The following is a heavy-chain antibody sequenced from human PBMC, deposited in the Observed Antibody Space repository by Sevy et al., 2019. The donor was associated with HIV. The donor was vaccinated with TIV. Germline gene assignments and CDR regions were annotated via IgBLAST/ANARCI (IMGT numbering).Heavy chain of an antibody. D-gene: IGHD4-17*01. Sequence: GGSLRLSCAASGFTVSSNYMSWVRQAPGKGLEWVSVIYSGGSTYYADSVKGRFTISTDNSKNTLYLQMNSLRAEDTAVYYCARERVNYGDYYYYGMDVWGQGTTVTVSS. CDR1: GFTVSSNY. CDR3: ARERVNYGDYYYYGMDV. J-gene: IGHJ6*02. V-gene: IGHV3-53*01. CDR2: IYSGGST.